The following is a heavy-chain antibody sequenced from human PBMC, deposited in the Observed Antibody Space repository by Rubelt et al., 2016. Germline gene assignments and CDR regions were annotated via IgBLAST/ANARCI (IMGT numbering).Heavy chain of an antibody. Sequence: QVQLQQWGAGLLKPSETLSLTCAVYGGSFSGYYWSWIRQAPGKGLEWIGEINHSGSTNYNPSLKSRVAISVDTSKNQFPLKLTSVTAADTAMYYCARGRRDISGSFHYDGVGGDYWGQGTLVTVSS. J-gene: IGHJ4*02. D-gene: IGHD3-22*01. CDR2: INHSGST. CDR1: GGSFSGYY. CDR3: ARGRRDISGSFHYDGVGGDY. V-gene: IGHV4-34*01.